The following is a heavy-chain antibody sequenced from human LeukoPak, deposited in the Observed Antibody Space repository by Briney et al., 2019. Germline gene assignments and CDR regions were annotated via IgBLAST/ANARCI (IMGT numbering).Heavy chain of an antibody. J-gene: IGHJ4*02. CDR1: GYTFTSYG. V-gene: IGHV1-18*01. CDR2: ISAYNGDT. Sequence: ASVKVSCKASGYTFTSYGISWVRQAPGQGLEWMGWISAYNGDTNYAQKLQGRVTMTTDTSTSTAYMELRSLRSDDTAVYYCARDHLPRRTTVTAYWGQGTLVTVSS. D-gene: IGHD4-11*01. CDR3: ARDHLPRRTTVTAY.